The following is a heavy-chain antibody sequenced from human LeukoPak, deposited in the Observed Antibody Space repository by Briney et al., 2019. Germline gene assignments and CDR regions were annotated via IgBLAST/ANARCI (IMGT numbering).Heavy chain of an antibody. V-gene: IGHV3-21*01. J-gene: IGHJ4*02. D-gene: IGHD6-19*01. CDR2: ISSSSSYI. CDR1: GFTFSSYS. Sequence: PGGSLRLSCAASGFTFSSYSMNWVRQAPGKGLEWVSSISSSSSYIYYADSVKGRFTISRDNAKNSLYLQMNSLRAEDTAVYYCARTVTSSGWPYDYWGQGTLVTVSS. CDR3: ARTVTSSGWPYDY.